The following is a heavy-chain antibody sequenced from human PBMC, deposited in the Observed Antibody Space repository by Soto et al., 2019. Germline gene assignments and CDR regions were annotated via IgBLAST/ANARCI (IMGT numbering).Heavy chain of an antibody. J-gene: IGHJ4*02. Sequence: LRLSCAASGFTFSSYAMHWVRQAPGKGLEWVAVISYDGSNKYYADSVKGRFTISRDNSKNTLYLQMNSLRAEDTAVYYCARDRGYSYGPGWFWDYWGQGTLVTVSS. CDR2: ISYDGSNK. D-gene: IGHD5-18*01. V-gene: IGHV3-30-3*01. CDR3: ARDRGYSYGPGWFWDY. CDR1: GFTFSSYA.